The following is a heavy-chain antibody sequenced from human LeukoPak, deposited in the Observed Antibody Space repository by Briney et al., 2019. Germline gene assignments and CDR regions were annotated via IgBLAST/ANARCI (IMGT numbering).Heavy chain of an antibody. CDR2: ISGGGGST. J-gene: IGHJ4*02. V-gene: IGHV3-23*01. CDR3: AKELDSSGYFDY. Sequence: PGGSLRLSCAASGFTFSNYDMSWVRQAPGKGLEWVSGISGGGGSTYHADSVKGRFTISRDNSKNTLYLQMNSLRAEDTAVYYCAKELDSSGYFDYWGQGTLVTVSS. D-gene: IGHD3-22*01. CDR1: GFTFSNYD.